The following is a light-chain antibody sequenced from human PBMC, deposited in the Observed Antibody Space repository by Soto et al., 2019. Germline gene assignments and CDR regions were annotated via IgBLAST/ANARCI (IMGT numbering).Light chain of an antibody. Sequence: QSVLTQPPSASGTPGQRVTISCSGSSSNIGSNTVNWYQQLPGTAPKLLIYTINQRPSGVPDRFSGSRSGTSASLAISGLQSEEEAHYYCAAWDDSLNGVVFGGGTKVTVL. J-gene: IGLJ3*02. CDR3: AAWDDSLNGVV. CDR2: TIN. CDR1: SSNIGSNT. V-gene: IGLV1-44*01.